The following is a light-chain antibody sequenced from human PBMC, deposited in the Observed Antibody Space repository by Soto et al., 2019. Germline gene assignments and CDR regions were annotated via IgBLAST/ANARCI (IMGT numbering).Light chain of an antibody. CDR3: QQYGTLIT. J-gene: IGKJ5*01. V-gene: IGKV3-20*01. CDR2: GPS. Sequence: EIVLTQSPATLSLSPGERATLSCRASQSVSNNFLAWYQHRPGQAPRLLIYGPSTRATGIPDRFSGSGSGTDFTLTISRLEPEDFAVYYCQQYGTLITFGQGTRLEIK. CDR1: QSVSNNF.